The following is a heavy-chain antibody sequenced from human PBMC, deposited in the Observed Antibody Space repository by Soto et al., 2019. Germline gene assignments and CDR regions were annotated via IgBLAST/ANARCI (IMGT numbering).Heavy chain of an antibody. Sequence: QVQLVESGGGVVQPGRSLRLSCAAPGFTFSSYGMHWVRQAPGKGLEWVAVISYDGSNKYYADSVKGRFTISRDNSKNTLYLQMNSLRAEDTAVYYCAKDGTTVVTADYFDYWGQGTLVTVSS. D-gene: IGHD4-17*01. CDR1: GFTFSSYG. V-gene: IGHV3-30*18. CDR2: ISYDGSNK. CDR3: AKDGTTVVTADYFDY. J-gene: IGHJ4*02.